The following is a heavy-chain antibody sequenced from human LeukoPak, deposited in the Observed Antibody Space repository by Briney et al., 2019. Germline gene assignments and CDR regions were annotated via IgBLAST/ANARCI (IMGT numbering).Heavy chain of an antibody. CDR3: AKDPLATVTIFDY. V-gene: IGHV3-21*01. J-gene: IGHJ4*02. CDR1: GFTFSSYS. D-gene: IGHD4-17*01. Sequence: GGSLRLSCAASGFTFSSYSMNWVRQAPGKGLEWVSSISSSSSYIYYADSVKGRFTISRDNAKNSLYLQMNSLRAEDTAVYYCAKDPLATVTIFDYWGQGTLVTVSS. CDR2: ISSSSSYI.